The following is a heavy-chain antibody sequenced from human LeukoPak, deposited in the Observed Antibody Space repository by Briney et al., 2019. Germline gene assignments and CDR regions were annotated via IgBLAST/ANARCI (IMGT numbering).Heavy chain of an antibody. D-gene: IGHD3-10*01. V-gene: IGHV4-39*07. CDR3: ARDQSGWFDP. CDR1: GGSITSSSYY. Sequence: SETLSLTCTVSGGSITSSSYYWGWIRQPPGKGLEWIASIYYSGSTYYNPSLKSRVTISVDTSKNQFSLKLSSVTAADTAVYYCARDQSGWFDPWGQGTLVTVSS. J-gene: IGHJ5*02. CDR2: IYYSGST.